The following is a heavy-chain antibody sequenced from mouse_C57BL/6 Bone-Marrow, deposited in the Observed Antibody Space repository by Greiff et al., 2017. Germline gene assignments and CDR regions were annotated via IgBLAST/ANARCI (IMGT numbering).Heavy chain of an antibody. CDR3: ARDNYGSSSYWYFDV. CDR2: ISYSGST. CDR1: GYSITSGYD. J-gene: IGHJ1*03. V-gene: IGHV3-1*01. Sequence: EVKLVESGPGMVKPSQSLSLTCTVTGYSITSGYDWHWIRHFPGNKLEWMGYISYSGSTNYNPSLKSRISITHDTSKNHFFLTLNSVTTEPTATYYCARDNYGSSSYWYFDVWGTGTTVTVSS. D-gene: IGHD1-1*01.